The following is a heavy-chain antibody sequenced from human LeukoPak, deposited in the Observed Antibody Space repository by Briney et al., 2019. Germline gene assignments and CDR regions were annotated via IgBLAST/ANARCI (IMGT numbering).Heavy chain of an antibody. Sequence: PSETLSLTCTVSGDFISRYYWSWLRQPPGKGLEWIAYRESNGYTEYYPSLMSRVKISLDTSKNQLSLKLTSVTAADTAVYYCARGVYGAYFDFWGQGTLVTVS. D-gene: IGHD4-17*01. CDR1: GDFISRYY. V-gene: IGHV4-59*01. J-gene: IGHJ4*02. CDR2: RESNGYT. CDR3: ARGVYGAYFDF.